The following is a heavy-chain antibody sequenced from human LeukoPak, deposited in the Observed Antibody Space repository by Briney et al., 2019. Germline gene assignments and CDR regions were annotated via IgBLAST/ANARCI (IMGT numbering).Heavy chain of an antibody. Sequence: ASVTVSCKASGYTFTSYDINWVRQATGQGLEWMGWISTYNGDTNYAQKVQGRVTMTTDTSTSTAYMELRSLRSDDTAVYYCASGYLGRAGTTDRLDYWGQGTLVTVSS. CDR1: GYTFTSYD. CDR2: ISTYNGDT. CDR3: ASGYLGRAGTTDRLDY. V-gene: IGHV1-18*01. J-gene: IGHJ4*02. D-gene: IGHD4-11*01.